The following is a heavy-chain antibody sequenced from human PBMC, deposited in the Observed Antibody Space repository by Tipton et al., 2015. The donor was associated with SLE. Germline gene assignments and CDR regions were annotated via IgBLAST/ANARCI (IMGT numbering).Heavy chain of an antibody. CDR3: ARQEIDYSSSRAFDY. J-gene: IGHJ4*02. V-gene: IGHV4-34*01. CDR2: INHSGST. D-gene: IGHD6-13*01. CDR1: GGSFSGYY. Sequence: TLSLTCAVYGGSFSGYYWSWIRQPPGKGLEWIGEINHSGSTNYNPSLKSRVTISVDTSKNQFSLKLSSVTAADTAVHYCARQEIDYSSSRAFDYWGQGTLVTVSS.